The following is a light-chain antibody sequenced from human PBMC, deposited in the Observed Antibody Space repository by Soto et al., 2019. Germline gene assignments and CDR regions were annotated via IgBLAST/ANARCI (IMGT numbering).Light chain of an antibody. CDR3: QSYDSSLSSYV. CDR1: TSNIGAGYH. V-gene: IGLV1-40*01. J-gene: IGLJ1*01. Sequence: QSVLTQPPSVSGAPGQRASISCTGSTSNIGAGYHVHWYQQFPGTAPKLLMYDNTNRPSGVPDRFSGSKSGTSASLAITGLQAEDEADYYCQSYDSSLSSYVFGTGTKLTVL. CDR2: DNT.